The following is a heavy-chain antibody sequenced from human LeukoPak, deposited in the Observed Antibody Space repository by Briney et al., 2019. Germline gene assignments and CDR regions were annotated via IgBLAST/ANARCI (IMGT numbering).Heavy chain of an antibody. Sequence: GGSLCLSYAASGFTFSTSAMTWVRQAPGKGLEWVSGISASGGSTYYADSVKGRFTFSRDNSKNTLYLQVNSLRAEDTAIYYCSKEPCNGGSCYGYESVPGGQGIL. CDR2: ISASGGST. CDR3: SKEPCNGGSCYGYESVP. CDR1: GFTFSTSA. V-gene: IGHV3-23*01. J-gene: IGHJ5*02. D-gene: IGHD2-15*01.